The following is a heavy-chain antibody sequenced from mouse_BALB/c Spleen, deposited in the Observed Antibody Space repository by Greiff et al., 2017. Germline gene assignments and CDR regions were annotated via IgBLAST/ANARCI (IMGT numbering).Heavy chain of an antibody. CDR2: IWGGGST. Sequence: QVQLQQSGPGLVQPSQSLSITCTVSGFSLTSYGVHWVRQSPGKGLEWLGVIWGGGSTDYNAAFISRLSISKDNSKSQVFFKMNSLQANDTAIYYCARSYYDYAPFAYWGQGTLVTVSA. J-gene: IGHJ3*01. CDR1: GFSLTSYG. CDR3: ARSYYDYAPFAY. D-gene: IGHD2-4*01. V-gene: IGHV2-2*02.